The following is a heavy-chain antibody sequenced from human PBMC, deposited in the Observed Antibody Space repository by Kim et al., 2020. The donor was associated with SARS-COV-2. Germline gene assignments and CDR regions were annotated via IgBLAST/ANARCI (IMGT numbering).Heavy chain of an antibody. V-gene: IGHV4-59*13. CDR1: GGSINNYY. CDR2: IYYSGST. Sequence: SETLSLTCTVSGGSINNYYWSWIRQPPGRGLEFLGFIYYSGSTNYNPSLKSRITISVDTSKNQFSLNLSSVTAAATAVYYCGRAWGMDAWGQGTT. D-gene: IGHD3-16*01. CDR3: GRAWGMDA. J-gene: IGHJ6*02.